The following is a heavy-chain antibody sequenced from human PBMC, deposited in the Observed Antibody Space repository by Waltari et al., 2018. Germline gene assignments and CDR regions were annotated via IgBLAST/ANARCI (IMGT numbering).Heavy chain of an antibody. Sequence: QVQLQESGPGLVKPSETLSLTCTVSGGSISSYYWSWIRQPAGKGLEWIGRIYTSGSTNYNPSLKSRVTMSVDTSKNQFSLKLSSVTAADTAVYYCARAQVKSIAAARADEAFDIWGQGTMVTVSS. V-gene: IGHV4-4*07. J-gene: IGHJ3*02. CDR2: IYTSGST. CDR1: GGSISSYY. CDR3: ARAQVKSIAAARADEAFDI. D-gene: IGHD6-13*01.